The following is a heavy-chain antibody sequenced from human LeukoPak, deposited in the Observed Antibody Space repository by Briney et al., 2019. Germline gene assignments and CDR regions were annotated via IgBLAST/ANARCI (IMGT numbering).Heavy chain of an antibody. Sequence: GGSLRLSCAASGFTFSSYAMSWVRQAPGKGLEWVSAISGSGGSTYYADSVKGRFTISRDNSKNTLYLQMNSLRADDTAVYYCAKVDGGNCLMDYWGQGTLVTVSS. CDR2: ISGSGGST. V-gene: IGHV3-23*01. CDR3: AKVDGGNCLMDY. CDR1: GFTFSSYA. J-gene: IGHJ4*02. D-gene: IGHD4-23*01.